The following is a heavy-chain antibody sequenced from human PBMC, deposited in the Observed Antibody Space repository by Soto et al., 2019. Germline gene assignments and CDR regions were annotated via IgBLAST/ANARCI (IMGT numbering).Heavy chain of an antibody. Sequence: PSETLSLTCTVSGGSISSYYWSWIRQPPGKGLEWIGYIYYSGSTNYNPSLKSRVTISVDTSKNQFSLKLSSVTAADTAVYYCASLTPRSSRYDYWGQGTLVTVSS. CDR3: ASLTPRSSRYDY. CDR2: IYYSGST. J-gene: IGHJ4*02. V-gene: IGHV4-59*01. CDR1: GGSISSYY. D-gene: IGHD6-13*01.